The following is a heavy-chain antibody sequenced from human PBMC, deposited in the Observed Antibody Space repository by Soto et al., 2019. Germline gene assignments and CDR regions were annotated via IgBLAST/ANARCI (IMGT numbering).Heavy chain of an antibody. CDR1: GYSFTSYW. Sequence: GESLKISCKGSGYSFTSYWIGWVRQMPGKGLEWMGIIYPGDSDTRYSPSFQGQVTISADKSISTAYLQWSSLKASDTATYYCAGIGGNSADYYYYGMDVWGQGTTVTVSS. V-gene: IGHV5-51*01. CDR3: AGIGGNSADYYYYGMDV. D-gene: IGHD2-21*02. CDR2: IYPGDSDT. J-gene: IGHJ6*02.